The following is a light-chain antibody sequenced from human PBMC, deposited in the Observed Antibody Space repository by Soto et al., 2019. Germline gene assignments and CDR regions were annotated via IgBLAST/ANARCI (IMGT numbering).Light chain of an antibody. CDR1: QSISSY. CDR2: AAS. Sequence: DIQMTQSPSSLSASVGDRVTITLLSIQSISSYLNWYQQKPGKAPKLLIYAASSLQSGVPSRFSGSGSGTDFTLTISSLQPEDFATYYCQQSYSTPPKWTFGQGTKVDIK. J-gene: IGKJ1*01. CDR3: QQSYSTPPKWT. V-gene: IGKV1-39*01.